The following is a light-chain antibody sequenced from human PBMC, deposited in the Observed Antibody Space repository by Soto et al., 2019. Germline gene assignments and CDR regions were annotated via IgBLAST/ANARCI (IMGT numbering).Light chain of an antibody. CDR3: QQYSTYLWT. Sequence: DIQMTQSPSTLSASVGDRVTITCRASQTISTLLAWYQQRPGKAPNPLIYKASSLESGVPSRFRDSGSGTELTLTISSLHPDDFATYFCQQYSTYLWTFGQGTKVEVK. J-gene: IGKJ1*01. CDR1: QTISTL. V-gene: IGKV1-5*03. CDR2: KAS.